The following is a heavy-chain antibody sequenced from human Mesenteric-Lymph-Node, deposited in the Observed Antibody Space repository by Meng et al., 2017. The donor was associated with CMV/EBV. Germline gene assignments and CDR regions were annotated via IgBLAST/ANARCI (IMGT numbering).Heavy chain of an antibody. CDR2: IYYSGST. V-gene: IGHV4-31*02. Sequence: INSGDYYWSWIRQHPGKGLEWIGYIYYSGSTYYNPSLKSRVTISVDTSKNQFSLKLSSVTAADTVVYYCARVGFEYSSSSGEYYFDYWGQGTLVTVSS. D-gene: IGHD6-6*01. CDR3: ARVGFEYSSSSGEYYFDY. J-gene: IGHJ4*02. CDR1: INSGDYY.